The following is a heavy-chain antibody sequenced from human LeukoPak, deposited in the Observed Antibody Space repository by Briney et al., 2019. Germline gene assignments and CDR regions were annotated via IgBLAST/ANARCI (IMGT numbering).Heavy chain of an antibody. CDR1: GGSSSGYY. D-gene: IGHD3-10*01. CDR2: INHSGST. CDR3: ARGKSVLWFGELFSNNWFDP. V-gene: IGHV4-34*01. J-gene: IGHJ5*02. Sequence: SETLSFTCAVYGGSSSGYYWSWIRQPPGKGLEWIGEINHSGSTNYNPSLKSRVTISVDTSKNQFSLKLSSVTAADTAVYYCARGKSVLWFGELFSNNWFDPWGQGTLVTVSS.